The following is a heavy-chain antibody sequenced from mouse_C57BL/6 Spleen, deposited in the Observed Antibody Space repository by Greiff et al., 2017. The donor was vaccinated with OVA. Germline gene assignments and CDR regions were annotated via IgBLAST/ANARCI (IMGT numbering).Heavy chain of an antibody. CDR3: ARALGYDGSFAY. Sequence: DVHLVESGGGLVKPGGSLKLSCAASGFTFSSYAMSWVRQTPEKRLEWVATISDGGSYTYYPDNVKGRFTISRDNAKNNLYLQMSHLKSEDTAMFDCARALGYDGSFAYWGQGTLVTVSA. CDR1: GFTFSSYA. CDR2: ISDGGSYT. D-gene: IGHD2-2*01. V-gene: IGHV5-4*01. J-gene: IGHJ3*01.